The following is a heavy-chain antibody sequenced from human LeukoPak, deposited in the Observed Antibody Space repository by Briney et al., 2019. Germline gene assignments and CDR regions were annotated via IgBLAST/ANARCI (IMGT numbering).Heavy chain of an antibody. CDR3: ARAKWLRLLLLLDY. CDR2: ISYDGSNK. Sequence: GGSLRLSCAASGFTFSNYGMHWVRQAPGKGLEWVAVISYDGSNKFYADSVKGRFTISRDNSENTLFLQMNSLRPEDTAVYYCARAKWLRLLLLLDYWGQGTPVTVSS. V-gene: IGHV3-30*03. D-gene: IGHD5-12*01. J-gene: IGHJ4*02. CDR1: GFTFSNYG.